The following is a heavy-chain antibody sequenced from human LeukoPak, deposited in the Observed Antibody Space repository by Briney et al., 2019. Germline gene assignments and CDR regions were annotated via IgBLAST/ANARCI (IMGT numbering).Heavy chain of an antibody. V-gene: IGHV3-73*01. D-gene: IGHD5-12*01. CDR2: IRSKANNYAT. J-gene: IGHJ4*02. CDR3: TRLGDSGYEFDY. CDR1: GFTFSGSA. Sequence: GGSLRLSCAASGFTFSGSAMHWVRQASGKGLEWVGRIRSKANNYATAYAASVKGRFTISRDDSKNTAYLQMNSLKTEDTAVYYCTRLGDSGYEFDYWGQGTLVTVSS.